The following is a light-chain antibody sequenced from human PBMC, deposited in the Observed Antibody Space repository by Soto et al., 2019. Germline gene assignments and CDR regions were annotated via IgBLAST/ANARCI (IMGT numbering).Light chain of an antibody. J-gene: IGKJ2*01. CDR1: QSVSSSY. CDR3: XXXSNWPRGT. Sequence: EIVLTQSPGTLSLSPGERATLSCRASQSVSSSYLAWYQQKPGQAPRLLIYGASSRATGIPDRFSGSGSGTDFTLTISRLEPEDFAVYYXXXXSNWPRGTFGQGTKLQIK. V-gene: IGKV3-20*01. CDR2: GAS.